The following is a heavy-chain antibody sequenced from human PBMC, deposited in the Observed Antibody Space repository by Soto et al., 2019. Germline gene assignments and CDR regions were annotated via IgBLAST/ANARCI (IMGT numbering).Heavy chain of an antibody. CDR2: ISSTTNYI. Sequence: GGALRLSCAASGFTFTRYSMNWVRQAPGKGLEWGSSISSTTNYIYYGDSINGRFTISIDNAKNSRYPEMNSLRAEDTAVYYCARESEDLTPNFDSWGQGTLVPVSS. V-gene: IGHV3-21*06. CDR1: GFTFTRYS. J-gene: IGHJ4*02. CDR3: ARESEDLTPNFDS.